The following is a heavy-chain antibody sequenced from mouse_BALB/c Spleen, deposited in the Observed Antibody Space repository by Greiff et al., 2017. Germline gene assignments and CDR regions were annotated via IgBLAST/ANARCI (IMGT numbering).Heavy chain of an antibody. CDR3: ARAYRYDGGGYFDY. CDR1: GFSLTGYG. CDR2: IWGDGST. V-gene: IGHV2-6-7*01. Sequence: VQLQESGPGLVAPSQSLSITCTVSGFSLTGYGVNWVRQPPGKGLEWLGMIWGDGSTDYNSALKSRLSISKDNSKSQVFLKMNSLQTDDTARYYCARAYRYDGGGYFDYWGQGTTLTVSS. J-gene: IGHJ2*01. D-gene: IGHD2-14*01.